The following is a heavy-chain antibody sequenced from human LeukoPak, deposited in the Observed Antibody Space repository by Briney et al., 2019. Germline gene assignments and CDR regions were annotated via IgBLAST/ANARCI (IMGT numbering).Heavy chain of an antibody. CDR1: GFTLTSYG. J-gene: IGHJ3*02. CDR2: IWHDESNK. CDR3: AREPPITGCTSFTCHGKDAFDI. V-gene: IGHV3-33*01. Sequence: GMSLRLSCAASGFTLTSYGMHWVRQAPGKGLEWVAIIWHDESNKYYADSVKGRFTISRDTSKNTLYLQMNSLRAEDTAVYYCAREPPITGCTSFTCHGKDAFDIWGQGTMVTVSS. D-gene: IGHD2/OR15-2a*01.